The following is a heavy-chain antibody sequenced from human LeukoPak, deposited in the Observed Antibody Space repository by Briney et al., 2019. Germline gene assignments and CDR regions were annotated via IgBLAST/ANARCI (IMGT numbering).Heavy chain of an antibody. CDR1: GYTFTGYY. D-gene: IGHD2-2*01. CDR3: ARDWGYCSSTSCYVDNWFDP. V-gene: IGHV1-2*02. J-gene: IGHJ5*02. CDR2: INPNSGGT. Sequence: ASVKVSYKASGYTFTGYYMHWVRQAPGQGLEWMGWINPNSGGTNYAQKFQGRVTMTRDTSISTAYMELSRLRSDDTAVYYCARDWGYCSSTSCYVDNWFDPWGQGTLVTVSS.